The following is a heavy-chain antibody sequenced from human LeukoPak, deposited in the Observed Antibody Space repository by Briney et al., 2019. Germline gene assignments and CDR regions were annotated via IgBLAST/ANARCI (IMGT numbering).Heavy chain of an antibody. CDR2: IYYSGST. CDR1: GGSINSYY. V-gene: IGHV4-59*01. CDR3: AETRSGSYFED. D-gene: IGHD1-26*01. Sequence: TSETLSLTCSVSGGSINSYYWTWIRQPPGKGLEWIGYIYYSGSTNYNPSLKSRVTISVDTSKNQFSLKLSSVTAADTAVYYCAETRSGSYFEDWGQGTLVTVSS. J-gene: IGHJ4*02.